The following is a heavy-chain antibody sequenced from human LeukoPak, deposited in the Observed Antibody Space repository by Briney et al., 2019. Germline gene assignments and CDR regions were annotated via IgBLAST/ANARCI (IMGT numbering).Heavy chain of an antibody. Sequence: GGALRLSCAASVFTFSSYGMYWVRQAPGKGVEGVAFIRYDGNKKYYADSVKGRFTISRDNSRNTLYLQMNSLRPEDTAVYYCAKDLNYGELVDSWGKGTLVTVSS. CDR2: IRYDGNKK. V-gene: IGHV3-30*02. D-gene: IGHD4-17*01. CDR3: AKDLNYGELVDS. CDR1: VFTFSSYG. J-gene: IGHJ4*02.